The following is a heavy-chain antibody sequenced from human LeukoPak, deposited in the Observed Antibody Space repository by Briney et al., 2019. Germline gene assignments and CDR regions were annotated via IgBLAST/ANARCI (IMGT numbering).Heavy chain of an antibody. J-gene: IGHJ5*02. D-gene: IGHD3-10*01. Sequence: PGGSLRLSCAASGFTFSSYAMSWVRQAPGKGPEWIGRIYGSGTITYNPSLESRVTMSVDTSKNQFSLKLRSVTAADTAVYYCARDSGTTGEVKFDPWGQGILVTVSS. V-gene: IGHV4-4*07. CDR2: IYGSGTI. CDR1: GFTFSSYA. CDR3: ARDSGTTGEVKFDP.